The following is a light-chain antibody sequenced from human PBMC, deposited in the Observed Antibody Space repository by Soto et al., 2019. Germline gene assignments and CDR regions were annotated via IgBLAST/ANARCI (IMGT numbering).Light chain of an antibody. CDR1: QSVSNRY. V-gene: IGKV3-20*01. Sequence: EIVLTQSPGTLSLSPGERATLTCRASQSVSNRYIAWYQQKPGQAPRLLVYGASSRPTGIPDRFSGRFSGPGDGNDFTLTISRLEPEDFAVYYCQQYGSSPYTFGQGTRLEI. J-gene: IGKJ2*01. CDR3: QQYGSSPYT. CDR2: GAS.